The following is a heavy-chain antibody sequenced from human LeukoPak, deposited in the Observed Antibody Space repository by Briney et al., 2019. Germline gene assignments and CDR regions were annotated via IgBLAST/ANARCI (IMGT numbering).Heavy chain of an antibody. CDR2: FDPEDGET. J-gene: IGHJ4*02. D-gene: IGHD3-10*01. CDR3: ATDGYYYGSGSDYDFDY. V-gene: IGHV1-24*01. CDR1: GYTLTELS. Sequence: ASVKVSCKVFGYTLTELSMHWVRQAPGKGLEWMGGFDPEDGETIYAQKFQGRVTMTEDTSTDTAYMELSSLRSEDTAVYYCATDGYYYGSGSDYDFDYWGQGTLVTVSS.